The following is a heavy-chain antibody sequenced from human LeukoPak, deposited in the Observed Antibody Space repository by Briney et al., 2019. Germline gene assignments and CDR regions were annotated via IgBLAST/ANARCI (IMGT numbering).Heavy chain of an antibody. J-gene: IGHJ4*02. CDR3: ARDQKYSSSFDY. D-gene: IGHD6-6*01. CDR2: ISSSSSYI. Sequence: GGSLRLSCAASGFTFSSYSMNWVRQAPGKGLEWVSSISSSSSYIYYADSVEGRFTISRDNAKNSLYLQMNSLRAEDTAVYYCARDQKYSSSFDYWGQGTLVTVSS. V-gene: IGHV3-21*01. CDR1: GFTFSSYS.